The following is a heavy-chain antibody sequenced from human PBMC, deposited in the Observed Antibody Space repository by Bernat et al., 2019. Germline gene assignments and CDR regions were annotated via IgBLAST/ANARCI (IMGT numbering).Heavy chain of an antibody. CDR1: GFTFSSYA. CDR3: AKDRGYNWNGLFDY. V-gene: IGHV3-23*04. J-gene: IGHJ4*02. CDR2: ISGSGGST. D-gene: IGHD1-20*01. Sequence: EVQLVESGGGLVQPGGSLRLSCAASGFTFSSYAMSWVRQAPGKGLEWVSAISGSGGSTYYADSAEGRFTISRDNSKNTLYLKMNSLRAEDTAVYYCAKDRGYNWNGLFDYWGQGTLVTVSS.